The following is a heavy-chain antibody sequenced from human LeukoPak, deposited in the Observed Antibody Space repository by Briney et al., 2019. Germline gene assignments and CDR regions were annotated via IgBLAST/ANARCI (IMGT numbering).Heavy chain of an antibody. V-gene: IGHV3-48*01. D-gene: IGHD3-16*01. CDR2: ISGSSGTI. Sequence: GGSLRLSCAASGFTFSTYSMNWVRQDPGKGLEWVSYISGSSGTIYYADSVKGRFTISRDNAKNSLYLQMNSLRAEDTAVYYCARRSEFGVLYYMDVWGKGTTVTVSS. CDR1: GFTFSTYS. J-gene: IGHJ6*03. CDR3: ARRSEFGVLYYMDV.